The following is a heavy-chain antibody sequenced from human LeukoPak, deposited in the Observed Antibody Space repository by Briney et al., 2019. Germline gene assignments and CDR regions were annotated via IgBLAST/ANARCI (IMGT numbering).Heavy chain of an antibody. CDR3: ARRRGVDYGMDV. CDR2: IYTSGST. V-gene: IGHV4-61*02. J-gene: IGHJ6*02. Sequence: SETLSLTCTVSGGSISSGSYYWSWIRQPAGKGLEWIGRIYTSGSTNYNPSLKSRVTISVDTSKNQFSLKLSSVTAADTAVYYCARRRGVDYGMDVWGQGTTVTVSS. CDR1: GGSISSGSYY. D-gene: IGHD3-10*01.